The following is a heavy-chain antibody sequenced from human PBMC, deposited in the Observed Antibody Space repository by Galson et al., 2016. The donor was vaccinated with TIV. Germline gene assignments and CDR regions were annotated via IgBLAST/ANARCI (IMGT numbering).Heavy chain of an antibody. Sequence: SLRLSCATSGITFTSYGIHWVRQAPGKGLEWLAVMSHDGNKENYADSVRGRFTMSRDVPKSTLYLQMGSLEVEDTAVYFCAKDRLWEEWLEHLDLWGQGTLVTVSS. V-gene: IGHV3-30*12. CDR1: GITFTSYG. D-gene: IGHD6-19*01. CDR3: AKDRLWEEWLEHLDL. CDR2: MSHDGNKE. J-gene: IGHJ4*02.